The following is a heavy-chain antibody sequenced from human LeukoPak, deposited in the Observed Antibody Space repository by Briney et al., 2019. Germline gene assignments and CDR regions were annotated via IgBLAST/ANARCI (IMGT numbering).Heavy chain of an antibody. CDR1: GYTFTGYY. CDR3: ARRITIFGVVTDYYGMDV. D-gene: IGHD3-3*01. CDR2: INPSGGST. J-gene: IGHJ6*02. V-gene: IGHV1-46*01. Sequence: GASVKVSCKASGYTFTGYYMHWVRQAPGQGLEWMGIINPSGGSTSYAQKFQGRVTMTRDTSTSTVYMELSSLRSEDTAVYYCARRITIFGVVTDYYGMDVWGQGTTVTVSS.